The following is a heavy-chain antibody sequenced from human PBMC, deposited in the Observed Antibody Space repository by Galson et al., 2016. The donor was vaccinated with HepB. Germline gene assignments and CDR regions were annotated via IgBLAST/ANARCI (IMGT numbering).Heavy chain of an antibody. V-gene: IGHV1-69*06. CDR2: ILPSFGTA. CDR3: AREGIPLERRTFDL. CDR1: GGTFMTYA. Sequence: SVKVSCKASGGTFMTYAISWVRQAPGQGLEWVGEILPSFGTANYAQNFQGRVSITADKSTSTAYMELSSLRSEDTAVYYCAREGIPLERRTFDLWGQGTMVSVSS. D-gene: IGHD6-13*01. J-gene: IGHJ3*01.